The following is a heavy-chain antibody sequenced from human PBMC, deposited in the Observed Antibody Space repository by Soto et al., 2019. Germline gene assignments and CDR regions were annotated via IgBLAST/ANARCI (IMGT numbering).Heavy chain of an antibody. CDR3: AGSYYYDSSGYYYFDY. V-gene: IGHV1-69*13. CDR2: IIPIFGTA. J-gene: IGHJ4*02. Sequence: SVKVSCKASGGSFSSYAISWVRQAPGQGLEWMGGIIPIFGTANYAQKFQGRVTITADESTSTAYMELSSLRSEDTAVYYCAGSYYYDSSGYYYFDYWGQGTLVTVSS. CDR1: GGSFSSYA. D-gene: IGHD3-22*01.